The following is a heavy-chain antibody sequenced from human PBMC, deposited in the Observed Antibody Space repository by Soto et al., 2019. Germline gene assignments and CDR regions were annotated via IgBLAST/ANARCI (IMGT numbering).Heavy chain of an antibody. CDR1: GGSFSGYY. D-gene: IGHD2-2*01. J-gene: IGHJ6*02. Sequence: PSETLSLTCAVYGGSFSGYYWSWIRQPPGKGLEWIGEINHSGSTNYNPSLKSRVTISVDTSKNQFSLKLSSVTAADTAVYYCARETGVVLAAISQRTLDVWGQGTTVTVSS. V-gene: IGHV4-34*01. CDR2: INHSGST. CDR3: ARETGVVLAAISQRTLDV.